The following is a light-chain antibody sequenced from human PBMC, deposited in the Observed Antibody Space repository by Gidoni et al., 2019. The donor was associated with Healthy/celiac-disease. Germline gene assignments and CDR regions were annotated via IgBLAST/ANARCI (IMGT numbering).Light chain of an antibody. Sequence: DIQITQSPSSLSASVGDIVTITCRASQSISSYLNWYQQKPGKAPKLLIYAASSLQSGVPSRFSGSGSGTDFTLTISSLQPEDFATYYCQQSYSTPPTFGQGTKVEIK. CDR2: AAS. V-gene: IGKV1-39*01. CDR3: QQSYSTPPT. CDR1: QSISSY. J-gene: IGKJ1*01.